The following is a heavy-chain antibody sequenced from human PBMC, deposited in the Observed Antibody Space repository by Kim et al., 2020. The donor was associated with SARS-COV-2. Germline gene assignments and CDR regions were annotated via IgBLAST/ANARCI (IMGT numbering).Heavy chain of an antibody. J-gene: IGHJ5*02. CDR3: AREVAGMILVVITYNWFDP. V-gene: IGHV4-61*02. CDR1: GGSISSGGYY. CDR2: IYTSGST. D-gene: IGHD3-22*01. Sequence: SETLSLTCTVSGGSISSGGYYWSWIRQPAGMGLEWIGRIYTSGSTNYNPSLKSRVTISVDTSKNQFSLKLSSGTAADTAVYYCAREVAGMILVVITYNWFDPWGQGTLVTVSS.